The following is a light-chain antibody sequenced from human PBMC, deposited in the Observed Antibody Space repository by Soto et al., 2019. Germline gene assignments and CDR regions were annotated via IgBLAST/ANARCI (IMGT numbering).Light chain of an antibody. CDR3: QQYGSSPQWT. V-gene: IGKV3-20*01. J-gene: IGKJ1*01. Sequence: EIVLTQSPGTLSLSPGERATLSCRASQSVSSSYLAWYQQKPGQAPRLFIYGASSRATGIPDRFSGSGSGTDFTLTISRLEPEDFAVYYCQQYGSSPQWTFGQGTKVEIK. CDR2: GAS. CDR1: QSVSSSY.